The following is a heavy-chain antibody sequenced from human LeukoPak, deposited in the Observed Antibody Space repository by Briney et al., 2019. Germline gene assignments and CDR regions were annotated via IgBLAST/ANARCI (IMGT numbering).Heavy chain of an antibody. CDR3: ARGFALDY. Sequence: SETLSLTCAVYGGSFSGYYWSWTRQPPGKGLEWIGEINHSGSTNYNPSLKSRVTISVDTSKNLFSLKLSSVTAADTAVYYCARGFALDYWGQGTLVTVSS. J-gene: IGHJ4*02. CDR1: GGSFSGYY. CDR2: INHSGST. V-gene: IGHV4-34*01.